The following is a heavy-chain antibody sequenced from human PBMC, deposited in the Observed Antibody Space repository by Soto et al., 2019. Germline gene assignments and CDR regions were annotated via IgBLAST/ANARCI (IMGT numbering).Heavy chain of an antibody. J-gene: IGHJ5*01. Sequence: QVQLVQSGAEVKKPGASVKVSCKASGYTFTRYDINWVRQATGQGPEWMGWMHPNGGKTGYAQKFQVRVTMTRNTSISTAYMELSSLRSEDTAVYYCARFRQARAGKSWFDSWGQGTLVTVSS. CDR1: GYTFTRYD. V-gene: IGHV1-8*01. CDR3: ARFRQARAGKSWFDS. CDR2: MHPNGGKT. D-gene: IGHD6-19*01.